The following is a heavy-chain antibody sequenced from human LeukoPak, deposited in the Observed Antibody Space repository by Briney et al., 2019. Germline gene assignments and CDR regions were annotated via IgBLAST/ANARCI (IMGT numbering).Heavy chain of an antibody. J-gene: IGHJ4*02. CDR3: ARENWYSDY. D-gene: IGHD1-1*01. V-gene: IGHV1-2*02. CDR1: GYTFTHYR. CDR2: VNPDSGGT. Sequence: ASVTVSCKASGYTFTHYRLHWVRQAHGQGLEWMGWVNPDSGGTNYQQKFQGRVTMTRDTSITTVYMELSGLRSDDTAVYYCARENWYSDYWGQGTLVTVSS.